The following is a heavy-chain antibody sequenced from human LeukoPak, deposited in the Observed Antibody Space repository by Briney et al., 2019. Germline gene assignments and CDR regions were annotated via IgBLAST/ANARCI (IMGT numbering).Heavy chain of an antibody. CDR1: GRSLSSGSYY. CDR3: ARGTKATAARYFDY. J-gene: IGHJ4*02. D-gene: IGHD6-6*01. V-gene: IGHV4-61*02. Sequence: PSQTLSLTCTVSGRSLSSGSYYWSWIRQPAGKGLEWIGRIYTSGSTNYNPSLKSRVTISVDTSMNQFSLKLSSVTAADTAVYYCARGTKATAARYFDYWGQGTLVTVSS. CDR2: IYTSGST.